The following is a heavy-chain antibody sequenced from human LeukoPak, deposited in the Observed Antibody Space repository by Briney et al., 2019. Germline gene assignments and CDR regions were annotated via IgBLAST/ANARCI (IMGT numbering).Heavy chain of an antibody. CDR1: GGSISSYY. CDR3: AGHHPRNTVDF. J-gene: IGHJ4*02. V-gene: IGHV4-59*08. Sequence: VKPSETLSLTCIVSGGSISSYYWGWIRQPPGKGLEWIAYISDIGSINYNPSLKSRVTISLDTSKTQSSLKLSSVTSADTAVYYCAGHHPRNTVDFWGQGTLVTVSS. D-gene: IGHD2/OR15-2a*01. CDR2: ISDIGSI.